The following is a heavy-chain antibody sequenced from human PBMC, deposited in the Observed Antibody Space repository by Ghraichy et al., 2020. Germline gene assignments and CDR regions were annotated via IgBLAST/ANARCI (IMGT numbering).Heavy chain of an antibody. CDR1: GFTFSGYS. Sequence: GGSLRLSCAASGFTFSGYSMNWVRQAPGKGLEWLSSISSNSRYIYYADSVKGRFTVSRDNAKNSLYLQMNSLRAEDTAVYYCTRGNSGSLQRLDGFDIWGQGTMVTVSS. V-gene: IGHV3-21*01. CDR2: ISSNSRYI. J-gene: IGHJ3*02. D-gene: IGHD1-26*01. CDR3: TRGNSGSLQRLDGFDI.